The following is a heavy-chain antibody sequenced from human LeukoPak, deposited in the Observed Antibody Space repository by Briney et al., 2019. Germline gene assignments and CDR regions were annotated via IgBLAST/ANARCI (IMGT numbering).Heavy chain of an antibody. Sequence: SETLSLTCAVSGYSISSGYYWGWIRQPPGKGLEWIGSIYHSGSTYYNPSLKTRVTISVDTSKNQFSLKLSSVTAADTAVYYCATDPSIVGAPYAVNWGQGTLVTVSS. CDR2: IYHSGST. CDR3: ATDPSIVGAPYAVN. CDR1: GYSISSGYY. D-gene: IGHD1-26*01. J-gene: IGHJ4*02. V-gene: IGHV4-38-2*01.